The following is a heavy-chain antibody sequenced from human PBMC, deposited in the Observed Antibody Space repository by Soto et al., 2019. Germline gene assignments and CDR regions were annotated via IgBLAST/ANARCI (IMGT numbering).Heavy chain of an antibody. CDR3: ARLVFHALKGSCDDYNSYYLDV. CDR2: LYYTGST. D-gene: IGHD2-8*01. Sequence: SETLSLTCTVSGGSISTPVYYWAWIRQPPGKGLEWFGSLYYTGSTFHNPSLNRRATISVDTSRNQFSLSLSSVTASDTAVYYCARLVFHALKGSCDDYNSYYLDVWGQGTTVTVSS. J-gene: IGHJ6*02. CDR1: GGSISTPVYY. V-gene: IGHV4-39*01.